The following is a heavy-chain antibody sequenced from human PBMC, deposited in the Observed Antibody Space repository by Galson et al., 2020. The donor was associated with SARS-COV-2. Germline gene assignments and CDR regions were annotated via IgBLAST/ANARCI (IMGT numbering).Heavy chain of an antibody. CDR3: ASDGRAYWNYYHGMDD. Sequence: TGGSLRLSCAASGFTVSDNYMCWVRQAPGKGLEWVSGIYSGGTTYYADSVQGRFTIARDNTKNTLHLQMNSLRAEDTAVYYCASDGRAYWNYYHGMDDWGQGTTVTVSS. CDR1: GFTVSDNY. CDR2: IYSGGTT. V-gene: IGHV3-66*01. J-gene: IGHJ6*02. D-gene: IGHD3-16*01.